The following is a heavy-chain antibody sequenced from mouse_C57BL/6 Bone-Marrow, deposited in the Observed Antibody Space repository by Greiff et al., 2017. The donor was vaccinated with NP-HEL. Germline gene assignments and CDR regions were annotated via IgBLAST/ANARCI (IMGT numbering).Heavy chain of an antibody. Sequence: QVQLKQPGAELVKPGASVKLSCKASGYTFTSYWMHWVKQRPGQGLEWIGMIHPNSGSTNYNEKFKSKATLTVDKSSSTAYMELNSLTSEDSAVYYCARGPWFAYWGQGTLVTVSA. V-gene: IGHV1-64*01. CDR1: GYTFTSYW. CDR2: IHPNSGST. J-gene: IGHJ3*01. CDR3: ARGPWFAY.